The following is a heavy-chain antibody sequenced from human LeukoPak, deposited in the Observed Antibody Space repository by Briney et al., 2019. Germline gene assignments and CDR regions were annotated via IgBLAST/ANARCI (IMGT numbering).Heavy chain of an antibody. CDR3: ASPLRGWYCSSTSCSPMDV. V-gene: IGHV4-39*01. CDR2: IYYSGST. Sequence: SETLSLTCTVSGGSISSSSYYWGWLRQPPGKGLEGIGSIYYSGSTYYNPSLKSRVTISVDTSKNQFSLKLSSVTAADTAVYYCASPLRGWYCSSTSCSPMDVWGKGTTVTVSS. D-gene: IGHD2-2*01. J-gene: IGHJ6*04. CDR1: GGSISSSSYY.